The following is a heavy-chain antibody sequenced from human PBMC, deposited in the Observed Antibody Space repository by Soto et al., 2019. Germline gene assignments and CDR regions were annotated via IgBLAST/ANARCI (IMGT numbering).Heavy chain of an antibody. J-gene: IGHJ3*02. CDR2: INPNSGGT. V-gene: IGHV1-2*04. CDR1: GYTFTGYY. D-gene: IGHD2-15*01. Sequence: ASVKVSCKASGYTFTGYYMHWVRQAPGQGLEWMGWINPNSGGTNYAQKFQGWVTMTRDTSISTAYMELSRLRSDDTAVYYCARAGAGRCSGGSCYSDAFDIWGQGTMVTVS. CDR3: ARAGAGRCSGGSCYSDAFDI.